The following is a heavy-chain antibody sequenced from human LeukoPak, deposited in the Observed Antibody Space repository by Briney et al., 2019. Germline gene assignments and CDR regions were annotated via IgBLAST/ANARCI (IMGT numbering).Heavy chain of an antibody. CDR2: INYVGNT. J-gene: IGHJ3*02. V-gene: IGHV4-34*01. CDR3: ARHRTRVAFDI. CDR1: GGSLTGYF. D-gene: IGHD1-14*01. Sequence: PSETQSLTCAVHGGSLTGYFWSWIRQPPGKGLEWIGEINYVGNTNHHPSFKSRVTMSVDTSKNQFSLKLSSVTAADTAVYYCARHRTRVAFDIWGQGTMVTVSS.